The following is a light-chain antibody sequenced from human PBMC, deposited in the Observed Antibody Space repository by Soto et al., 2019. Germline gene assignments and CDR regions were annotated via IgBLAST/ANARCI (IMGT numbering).Light chain of an antibody. CDR2: AAS. J-gene: IGKJ4*01. V-gene: IGKV1-9*01. CDR1: QGISSS. Sequence: DIQLTQSPSFLSASVGDRVAITCRASQGISSSLAWYQQKPGKVPKLLIYAASTLQSGVPARFSGSGSGTDFTLTITNLQPEDFATYYCQQVNTYPLTFGGGTKVEIK. CDR3: QQVNTYPLT.